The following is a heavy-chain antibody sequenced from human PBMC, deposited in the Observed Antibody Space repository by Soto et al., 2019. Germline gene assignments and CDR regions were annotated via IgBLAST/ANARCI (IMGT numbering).Heavy chain of an antibody. CDR1: GFSFNSYG. V-gene: IGHV3-30*03. J-gene: IGHJ6*02. CDR3: ARTRSAWSDFHYYSLDV. D-gene: IGHD1-26*01. Sequence: QVQLVESGGGVVQPGRSLRLSCAASGFSFNSYGMHWVRQGPGNGLAWVAFISYASTKTYYADSVKGRFTIARDNSNSALYVQMTSLTREDTAVYYCARTRSAWSDFHYYSLDVWGQGTTVTGSS. CDR2: ISYASTKT.